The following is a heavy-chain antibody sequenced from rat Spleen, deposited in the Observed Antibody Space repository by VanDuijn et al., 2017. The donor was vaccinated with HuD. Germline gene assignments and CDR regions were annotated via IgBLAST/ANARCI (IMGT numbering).Heavy chain of an antibody. CDR2: ITNASGRT. Sequence: EVQLVESGGGLVQPGGSLKLSCVASGFTFNNYWMTWIRQVPGKGLEWVASITNASGRTYYPDSVKGRFTVSRDTAQNILYLQMNSLRSEETATYYCARLGGLRNWFAYWGQGTLVTVSS. CDR1: GFTFNNYW. J-gene: IGHJ3*01. D-gene: IGHD4-3*01. V-gene: IGHV5-31*01. CDR3: ARLGGLRNWFAY.